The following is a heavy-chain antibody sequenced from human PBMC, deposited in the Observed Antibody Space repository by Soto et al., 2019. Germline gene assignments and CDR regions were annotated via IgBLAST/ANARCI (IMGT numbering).Heavy chain of an antibody. J-gene: IGHJ3*02. Sequence: ASVKVSGKASGDTFISSGISWVLQAPGQGLEWMGWISGYKGDTNYAQKFQGRVTLTTDTSTSTAYMELRSLTPGDTAIYYCARIEYCSGGNCYSAFDIWGQGTLVTVSS. V-gene: IGHV1-18*01. D-gene: IGHD2-15*01. CDR3: ARIEYCSGGNCYSAFDI. CDR1: GDTFISSG. CDR2: ISGYKGDT.